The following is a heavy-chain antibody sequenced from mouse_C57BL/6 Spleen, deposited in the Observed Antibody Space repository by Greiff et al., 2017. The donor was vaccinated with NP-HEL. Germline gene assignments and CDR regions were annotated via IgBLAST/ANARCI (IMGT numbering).Heavy chain of an antibody. J-gene: IGHJ4*01. V-gene: IGHV5-17*01. D-gene: IGHD1-1*01. CDR3: ARTTVSLYYYAMDY. CDR1: GFTFSDYG. CDR2: ISSGSSTI. Sequence: EVKLMESGGGLVKPGGSLKLSCAASGFTFSDYGMHWVRQAPEKGLEWVAYISSGSSTIYYADTVKGRFTISRDNAKNTLFLQMTSLRSEDTAMYYCARTTVSLYYYAMDYWGQGTSVTVSS.